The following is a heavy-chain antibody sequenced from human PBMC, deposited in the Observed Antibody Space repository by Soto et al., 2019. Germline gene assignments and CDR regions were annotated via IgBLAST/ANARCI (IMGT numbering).Heavy chain of an antibody. V-gene: IGHV1-8*02. CDR2: MNPNSGNT. CDR3: ARGELGKYYFDY. J-gene: IGHJ4*02. Sequence: ASVQVSCKASGYTFTSYDINWVRQATGQGLEWMGWMNPNSGNTGYAQKFQGRVTMTRNTSISTAYMELSSLRSEDTAVYYCARGELGKYYFDYWGQGTLVTVSS. CDR1: GYTFTSYD. D-gene: IGHD3-16*01.